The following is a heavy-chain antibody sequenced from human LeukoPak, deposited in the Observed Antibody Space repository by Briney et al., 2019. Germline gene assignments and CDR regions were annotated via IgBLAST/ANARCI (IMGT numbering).Heavy chain of an antibody. J-gene: IGHJ4*02. CDR3: ASQANGGLPGNC. V-gene: IGHV1-3*01. CDR1: GYTFNKYS. CDR2: INPVTGNT. D-gene: IGHD4-23*01. Sequence: ASVKVSCKASGYTFNKYSIHWVRQAPGQTLEWMGWINPVTGNTKYSQNFQGRVTITRDTSATTAYMELSSLRSEDTAIYYCASQANGGLPGNCWGQGTLVTVSS.